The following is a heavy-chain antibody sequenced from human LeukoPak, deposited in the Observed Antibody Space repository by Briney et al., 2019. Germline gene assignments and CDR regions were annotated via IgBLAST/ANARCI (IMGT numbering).Heavy chain of an antibody. V-gene: IGHV1-69*05. CDR1: GGTFSSYA. CDR2: IIPIFGTA. CDR3: ARGGGDLFYYYMDV. Sequence: ASVKVSCKASGGTFSSYAISWVRQAPGQGLEWMGGIIPIFGTANYAQKFQGRVTITTDESTSTAYMELSSLRSEDTAVYYCARGGGDLFYYYMDVWGKGTTVTASS. J-gene: IGHJ6*03. D-gene: IGHD2-21*02.